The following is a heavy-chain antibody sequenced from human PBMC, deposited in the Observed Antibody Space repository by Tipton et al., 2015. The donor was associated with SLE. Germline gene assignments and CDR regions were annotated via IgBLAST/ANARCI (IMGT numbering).Heavy chain of an antibody. V-gene: IGHV3-21*01. Sequence: SLRLSCAASGFTFSSYSMNWVRQAPGKGLEWVSSISSSSSYIYYADSVKGRFTISRDISKNTLYLQMNSLRDEDTAVYYCAKPLFNYYDSSGYDYWGQGTLVTVSS. CDR3: AKPLFNYYDSSGYDY. D-gene: IGHD3-22*01. CDR1: GFTFSSYS. CDR2: ISSSSSYI. J-gene: IGHJ4*02.